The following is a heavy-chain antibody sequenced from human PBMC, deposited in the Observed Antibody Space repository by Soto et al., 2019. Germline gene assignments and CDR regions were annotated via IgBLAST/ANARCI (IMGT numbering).Heavy chain of an antibody. CDR1: GFSFISYA. J-gene: IGHJ2*01. CDR3: AKVAYGGEGVVYWYFDL. CDR2: ISGSGGRT. V-gene: IGHV3-23*01. Sequence: GGSLRLSCAASGFSFISYAMSWVRQAPGKGLEWVSGISGSGGRTFNADSVKGRFTISRDSSKKALYMQMNSLRAEDTAIYYCAKVAYGGEGVVYWYFDLWGRGTLVTVSS. D-gene: IGHD2-21*01.